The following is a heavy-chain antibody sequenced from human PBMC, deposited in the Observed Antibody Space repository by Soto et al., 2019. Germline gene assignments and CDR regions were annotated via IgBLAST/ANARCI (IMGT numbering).Heavy chain of an antibody. J-gene: IGHJ4*02. CDR1: GGSISSGGYY. Sequence: KSSETLSLTCTVSGGSISSGGYYWSWIRQHPGKGLEWIGYIYYSGSTYYNPSLKSRVTISVDTSKNQFSLKLSSVTAADTAVYYCARDRKTVASGNYFDYWGQGTLVTVSS. V-gene: IGHV4-31*03. D-gene: IGHD4-17*01. CDR2: IYYSGST. CDR3: ARDRKTVASGNYFDY.